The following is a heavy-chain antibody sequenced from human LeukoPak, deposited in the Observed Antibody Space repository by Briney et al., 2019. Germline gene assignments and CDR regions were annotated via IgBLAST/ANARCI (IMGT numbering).Heavy chain of an antibody. J-gene: IGHJ4*02. V-gene: IGHV3-23*01. Sequence: GGSLRLSCAASGFTFSSYAMSWVRQAPGKGLEWDSAISGSGGSTYYADSVKGRFTISRDNSKNTLYLQMNSLRAEDTAVYYCAKVMVRGVMGLVWGQGTLVTVSS. CDR3: AKVMVRGVMGLV. D-gene: IGHD3-10*01. CDR2: ISGSGGST. CDR1: GFTFSSYA.